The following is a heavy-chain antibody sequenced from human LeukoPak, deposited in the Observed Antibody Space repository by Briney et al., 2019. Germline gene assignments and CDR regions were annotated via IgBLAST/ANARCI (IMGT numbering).Heavy chain of an antibody. Sequence: ASVKVSCKASGYTFTGYYMHWVRQAPGQGLEWMGWINPNSGGTNYAQKFQGRVTMTRDTPISTAYMEVTRLRSDDTAVYYCARGSFYASGNYLVDYWGQGTLITVSS. CDR3: ARGSFYASGNYLVDY. CDR2: INPNSGGT. V-gene: IGHV1-2*02. D-gene: IGHD2/OR15-2a*01. J-gene: IGHJ4*02. CDR1: GYTFTGYY.